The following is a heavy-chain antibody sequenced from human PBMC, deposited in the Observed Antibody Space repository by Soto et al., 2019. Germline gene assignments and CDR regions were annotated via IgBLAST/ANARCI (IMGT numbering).Heavy chain of an antibody. J-gene: IGHJ4*02. Sequence: GESLKISCKGSGYSFTSYWIGWVRQVPGKGLEWMGTIYPGDSETTYSPSFQGQVTISADKSIRTAHLQWTSLKASDTAMYYCARIDSSGYHLVDYWGQGTLVTVSS. CDR1: GYSFTSYW. D-gene: IGHD3-22*01. CDR2: IYPGDSET. V-gene: IGHV5-51*01. CDR3: ARIDSSGYHLVDY.